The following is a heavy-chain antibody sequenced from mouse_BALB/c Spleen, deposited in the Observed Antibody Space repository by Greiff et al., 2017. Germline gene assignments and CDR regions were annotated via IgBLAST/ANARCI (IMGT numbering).Heavy chain of an antibody. V-gene: IGHV5-6*02. CDR3: AREGNYDYDAMDY. J-gene: IGHJ4*01. CDR2: ISSGGSYT. CDR1: GFTFSSYG. Sequence: DVKLVESGGDLVKPGGSLKLSCAASGFTFSSYGMSWVRQTPDKRLEWVATISSGGSYTYYPDSVKGRFTISRDNAKNTLYLQMSSLKSEDTAMYYCAREGNYDYDAMDYWGQGTSVTVSS. D-gene: IGHD1-1*02.